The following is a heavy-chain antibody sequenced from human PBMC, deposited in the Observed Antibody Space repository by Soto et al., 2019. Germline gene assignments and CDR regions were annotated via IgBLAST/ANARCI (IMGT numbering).Heavy chain of an antibody. Sequence: LSLTCAVYGGSFSGYYWSWIRQPPGKGLEWIGEINHSGSTNYNPSLKSRVTISVDTSKNQFSLKLSSVTAADTAVYYCARFRLEHRTPYDFWSGFWFDPWGQGTLVTVSS. V-gene: IGHV4-34*01. D-gene: IGHD3-3*01. J-gene: IGHJ5*02. CDR1: GGSFSGYY. CDR3: ARFRLEHRTPYDFWSGFWFDP. CDR2: INHSGST.